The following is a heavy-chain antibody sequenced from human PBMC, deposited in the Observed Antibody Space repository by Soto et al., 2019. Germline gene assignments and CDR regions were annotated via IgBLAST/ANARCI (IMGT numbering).Heavy chain of an antibody. J-gene: IGHJ6*03. Sequence: TSETLSLTCTVSGGSISSSSYYWGWIRQPPGKGLEWIGSIYYSGSTYYNPSLKSRVTISVDTSKNQFSLKLSSVTAADTAVYYCARHVDLRGYRGYADYYYYMDFWGKGTTVTVSS. CDR3: ARHVDLRGYRGYADYYYYMDF. CDR2: IYYSGST. CDR1: GGSISSSSYY. V-gene: IGHV4-39*01. D-gene: IGHD5-12*01.